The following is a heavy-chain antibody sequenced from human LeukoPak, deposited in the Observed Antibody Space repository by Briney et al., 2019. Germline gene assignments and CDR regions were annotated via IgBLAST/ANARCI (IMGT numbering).Heavy chain of an antibody. J-gene: IGHJ4*02. CDR3: ARDRGHFDY. D-gene: IGHD6-25*01. CDR1: GFTFSSYG. Sequence: GGSLRLTCAASGFTFSSYGMSWVRQAPGKGLEWVSAISGSGDSTYYADSVKGRFTISRDNSKNTLYLQMNSLRAEDTAVYYCARDRGHFDYWGQGTLVTVSS. CDR2: ISGSGDST. V-gene: IGHV3-23*01.